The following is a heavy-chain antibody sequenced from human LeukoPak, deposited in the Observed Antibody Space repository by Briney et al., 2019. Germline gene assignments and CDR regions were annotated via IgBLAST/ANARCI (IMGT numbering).Heavy chain of an antibody. V-gene: IGHV3-23*01. CDR2: ISGSGGSP. CDR3: AKSPGYCSSTSCYTHIFDN. Sequence: GGSLRLSCAASGFTFSSYAMSWVRQAPGKGLEWVSTISGSGGSPYYADSVKGRFTISRDNSKNTLYLQMNSLGAEDTAVYHCAKSPGYCSSTSCYTHIFDNWGQGTLVTVSS. D-gene: IGHD2-2*02. CDR1: GFTFSSYA. J-gene: IGHJ4*02.